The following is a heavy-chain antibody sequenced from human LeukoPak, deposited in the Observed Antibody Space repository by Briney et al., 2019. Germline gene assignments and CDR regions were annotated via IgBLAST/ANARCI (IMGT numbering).Heavy chain of an antibody. Sequence: ASVKVSCKASGYTFTSYGISWVRQAPGQGLEWMGWISAYNGNTNYAQKLQGRVTMTTDTSTSTAYKELRSLRSDDTAVYYCARDRLWFGDLLLDYWGQGTLVTVSS. D-gene: IGHD3-10*01. V-gene: IGHV1-18*01. CDR1: GYTFTSYG. J-gene: IGHJ4*02. CDR3: ARDRLWFGDLLLDY. CDR2: ISAYNGNT.